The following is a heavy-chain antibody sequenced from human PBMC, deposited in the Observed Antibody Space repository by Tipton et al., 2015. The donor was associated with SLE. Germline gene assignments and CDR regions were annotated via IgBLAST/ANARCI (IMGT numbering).Heavy chain of an antibody. J-gene: IGHJ2*01. CDR1: DDSITNYH. Sequence: TLSLTCSVSDDSITNYHWSWIRQPPGKGLDWIGSISHSENSTYNPSLKSRVTISLDTSKNQLSLNFTSVTAADTAVYYCATTAVAGTDRRSLDLWGRGTLVTVSS. CDR3: ATTAVAGTDRRSLDL. D-gene: IGHD6-19*01. V-gene: IGHV4-59*01. CDR2: ISHSENS.